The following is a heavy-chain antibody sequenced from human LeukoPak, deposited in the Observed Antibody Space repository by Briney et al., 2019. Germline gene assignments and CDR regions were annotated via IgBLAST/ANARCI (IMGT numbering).Heavy chain of an antibody. Sequence: ASVKVSCKASGYTFTSYGISCVRQAPGQGLEWMGWISAYNGNTNYAQKLQGRVTMTTDTSTITAYMELRSVRSDDTAVYYCAIYRAGYYYDSSGYPVQGETSLDYWGQGTLVTVSS. CDR3: AIYRAGYYYDSSGYPVQGETSLDY. CDR2: ISAYNGNT. J-gene: IGHJ4*02. V-gene: IGHV1-18*01. D-gene: IGHD3-22*01. CDR1: GYTFTSYG.